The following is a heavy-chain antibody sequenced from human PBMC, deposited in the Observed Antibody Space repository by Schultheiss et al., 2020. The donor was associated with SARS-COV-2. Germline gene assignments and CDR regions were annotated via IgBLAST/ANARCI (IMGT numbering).Heavy chain of an antibody. CDR3: TKPGGSWYVQYFDD. Sequence: GGSLRLSCEVSGFTFSTYGMHWVRQAPGKGLAWVAVISYDGSNKYYADSVRGRFTISRDNSKNRLNLQMNSLRPEDTAVYYCTKPGGSWYVQYFDDWGQGTLVTVAS. CDR1: GFTFSTYG. J-gene: IGHJ4*02. D-gene: IGHD6-13*01. CDR2: ISYDGSNK. V-gene: IGHV3-30*18.